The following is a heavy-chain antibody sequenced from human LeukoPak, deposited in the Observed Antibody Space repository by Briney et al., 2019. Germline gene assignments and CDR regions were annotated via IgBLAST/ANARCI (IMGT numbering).Heavy chain of an antibody. J-gene: IGHJ6*03. CDR2: IIPIFGTA. V-gene: IGHV1-69*05. D-gene: IGHD2-15*01. Sequence: SVKVSCKASGGTFSSYAISWVRQAPGQGLEWMGGIIPIFGTANYAQKFERRVTITTDESTSTAYMELSSLRSEDTAVYYCARATLGYCSGGSCYSPFYYYYYMDVWGKGTTVTVSS. CDR3: ARATLGYCSGGSCYSPFYYYYYMDV. CDR1: GGTFSSYA.